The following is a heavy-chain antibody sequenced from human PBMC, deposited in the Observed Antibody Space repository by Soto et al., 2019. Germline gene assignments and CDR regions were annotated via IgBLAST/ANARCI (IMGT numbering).Heavy chain of an antibody. CDR2: ISGSSGST. CDR3: AKDYSNYVDPAYYYYGMDV. J-gene: IGHJ6*02. CDR1: GFIFSNNA. Sequence: PGGSLRLSCAASGFIFSNNAMSWVRQAPGKGLEWVSAISGSSGSTYYADSVKGRFTISRDNSKNTLYLQMNSLRAEDTAVYYCAKDYSNYVDPAYYYYGMDVWGQGTTVTVSS. V-gene: IGHV3-23*01. D-gene: IGHD4-4*01.